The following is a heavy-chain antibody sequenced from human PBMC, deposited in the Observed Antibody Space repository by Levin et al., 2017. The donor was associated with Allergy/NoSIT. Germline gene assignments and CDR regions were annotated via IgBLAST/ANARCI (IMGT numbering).Heavy chain of an antibody. CDR1: GFTFSSYA. CDR3: AKGDGWYYFDY. J-gene: IGHJ4*02. V-gene: IGHV3-23*01. Sequence: GGSLRLSCAASGFTFSSYAMSWVRQAPGKGLEWVSAISSSGDSTYNADSVKGRFTISRDNSKNTLYVQMNGLRAEDTALYYCAKGDGWYYFDYWGQGTLVTVSS. CDR2: ISSSGDST. D-gene: IGHD6-19*01.